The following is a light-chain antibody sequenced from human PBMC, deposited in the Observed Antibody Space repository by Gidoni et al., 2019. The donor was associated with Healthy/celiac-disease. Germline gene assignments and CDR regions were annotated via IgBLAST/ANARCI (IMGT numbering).Light chain of an antibody. V-gene: IGLV3-1*01. J-gene: IGLJ1*01. CDR3: QAWDSSTSV. CDR2: QDS. Sequence: SYELPHPPSVSVAPGQTASITCCGDKWGDKVAGWYQQKQGQSPVLVIYQDSKRPSGFPERFSGSNSGTTATLTISGTQAMDEADYCCQAWDSSTSVFGTGTKVTVL. CDR1: KWGDKV.